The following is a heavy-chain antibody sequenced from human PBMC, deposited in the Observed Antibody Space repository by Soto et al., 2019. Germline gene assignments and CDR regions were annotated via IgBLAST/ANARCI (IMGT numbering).Heavy chain of an antibody. J-gene: IGHJ6*02. CDR1: GFTFSSHA. D-gene: IGHD1-1*01. CDR3: ERGTTTSAFSVMDV. CDR2: ISYDGDNK. Sequence: QVQLVESGGGVVQPGRSLRLSCAASGFTFSSHALNWVRQAPGKGLEWVAVISYDGDNKYIAEAVKGRLTISRDNPKNTVSLQMNSLRTEDTAMYFCERGTTTSAFSVMDVWGQGTTVTVSS. V-gene: IGHV3-30-3*01.